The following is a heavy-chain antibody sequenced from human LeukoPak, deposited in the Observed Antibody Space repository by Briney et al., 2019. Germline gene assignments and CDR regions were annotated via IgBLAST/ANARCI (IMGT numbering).Heavy chain of an antibody. CDR1: GFTFSSYA. Sequence: GGSLRLPCAASGFTFSSYAMSWVRQAPGKGLEWVSAISGSGGSTYYADSVKGRFTISRDNSKNTLYLQMNSLRAEDTAVYYCAKEAGGVFRSAEPFDYWGQGTLVTVSS. V-gene: IGHV3-23*01. CDR3: AKEAGGVFRSAEPFDY. CDR2: ISGSGGST. D-gene: IGHD2-8*02. J-gene: IGHJ4*02.